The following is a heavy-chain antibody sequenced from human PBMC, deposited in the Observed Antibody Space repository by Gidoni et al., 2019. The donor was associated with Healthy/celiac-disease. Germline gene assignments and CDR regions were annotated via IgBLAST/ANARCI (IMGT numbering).Heavy chain of an antibody. CDR1: GGTFSSYA. V-gene: IGHV1-69*04. CDR2: IIPILGIA. Sequence: QVQLVQSGAEVKKPGSSVKVSCKASGGTFSSYAISWVRQAPGQGLEWMGRIIPILGIANYAQKFQGRVTITADKSTSTAYMELSSLRSEDTAVYYCARESKGNSYYYYYMDVWGKGTTVTVSS. CDR3: ARESKGNSYYYYYMDV. D-gene: IGHD4-4*01. J-gene: IGHJ6*03.